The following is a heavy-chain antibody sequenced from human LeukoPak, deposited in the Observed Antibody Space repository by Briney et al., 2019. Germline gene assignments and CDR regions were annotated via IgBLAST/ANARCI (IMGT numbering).Heavy chain of an antibody. V-gene: IGHV4-34*01. Sequence: SETLSLTCAVYGGSFSGYYWSWIRQPPGKGLEWIGEINHSGSTNYNPSLKSRVTISVDTSKNQFSLKLSSVTAADKAVYYCARASKWVPAAHNWFDPWGQGTLVTVSS. CDR3: ARASKWVPAAHNWFDP. CDR2: INHSGST. CDR1: GGSFSGYY. J-gene: IGHJ5*02. D-gene: IGHD2-2*01.